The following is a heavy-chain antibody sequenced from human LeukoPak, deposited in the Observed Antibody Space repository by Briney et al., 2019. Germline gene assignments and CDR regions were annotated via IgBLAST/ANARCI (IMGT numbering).Heavy chain of an antibody. CDR1: GFTFSNYW. CDR2: IQQDGTEK. V-gene: IGHV3-7*01. D-gene: IGHD3-10*01. J-gene: IGHJ4*02. CDR3: ARLQYSFLYGSGSYGVDY. Sequence: GGSLRLSCVASGFTFSNYWMNWVRQAPGKGLEWVANIQQDGTEKYYVDSVKGRFTISRDNAKNSLYLQMNSLKAEDTAVYYCARLQYSFLYGSGSYGVDYWGQGTLVTVSS.